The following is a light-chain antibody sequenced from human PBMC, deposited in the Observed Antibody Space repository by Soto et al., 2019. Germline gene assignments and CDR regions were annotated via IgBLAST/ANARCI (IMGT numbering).Light chain of an antibody. CDR3: QQYNSYSGDT. CDR2: GAT. V-gene: IGKV1-5*01. Sequence: DIQMTQSPSSLSASFGDRVTITCRASLTIRTWLAWFQQKPGKAPQLLIYGATNLESGVPSRFSGSGSGTEFTLNIDSLQPDDFATYYCQQYNSYSGDTFGQGNKVDIK. J-gene: IGKJ2*01. CDR1: LTIRTW.